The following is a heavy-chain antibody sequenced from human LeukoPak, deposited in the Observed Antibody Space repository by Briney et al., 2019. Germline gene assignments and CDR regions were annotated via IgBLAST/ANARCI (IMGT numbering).Heavy chain of an antibody. J-gene: IGHJ4*02. D-gene: IGHD3-22*01. CDR3: ASGHYYDSSVGDY. V-gene: IGHV3-23*01. CDR1: GFTFSSYA. Sequence: PGGSLRLSCAASGFTFSSYAMSWVRQAPGKGLEWVSAISGSGGSTYYADSVKGRFTISRDNSKNTLYLQMNSLRAGDTAVYHCASGHYYDSSVGDYWGQGTLVTVSS. CDR2: ISGSGGST.